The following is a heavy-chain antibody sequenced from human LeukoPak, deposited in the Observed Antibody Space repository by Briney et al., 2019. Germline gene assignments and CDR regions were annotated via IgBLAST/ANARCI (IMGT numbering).Heavy chain of an antibody. CDR2: INPNSGGT. D-gene: IGHD5-24*01. J-gene: IGHJ4*02. CDR1: GYTFTGYY. Sequence: GASVKVSCKASGYTFTGYYMHWVRQAPGQGLEWMGWINPNSGGTNYAQKFQGRVTMTRDTSISTAYMELSRLRSDDTAVYYCASEPSEMATIAAMLDYWGQGTLVTVSS. CDR3: ASEPSEMATIAAMLDY. V-gene: IGHV1-2*02.